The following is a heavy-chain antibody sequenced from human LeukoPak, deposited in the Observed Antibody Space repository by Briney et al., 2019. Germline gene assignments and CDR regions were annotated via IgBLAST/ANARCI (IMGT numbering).Heavy chain of an antibody. V-gene: IGHV1-18*01. CDR2: ISAYNGNT. CDR3: ATVEREYFDTSGYFDY. D-gene: IGHD3-22*01. Sequence: ASVKVSCKASGYTFTSYGISWVRQAPGQGLEWMGWISAYNGNTNYAQKFQGRVSMTEDTSTDTAYMELGSLTSDDTAVYYCATVEREYFDTSGYFDYWGQGTLVTVSS. CDR1: GYTFTSYG. J-gene: IGHJ4*02.